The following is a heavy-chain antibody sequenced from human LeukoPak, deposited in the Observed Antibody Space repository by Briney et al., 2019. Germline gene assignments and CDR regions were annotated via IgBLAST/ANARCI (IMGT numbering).Heavy chain of an antibody. CDR1: GFTFSSYV. J-gene: IGHJ4*02. CDR3: AKDDDFWSGPDY. V-gene: IGHV3-23*01. Sequence: GGSLRLSCAASGFTFSSYVMSWVRQAPGKGLEWVSAISGSGGSTYYADSVKGRFTISRDNSKNTLYLQMNSLRAEDTAVYYCAKDDDFWSGPDYWGQGTLVTVSS. D-gene: IGHD3-3*01. CDR2: ISGSGGST.